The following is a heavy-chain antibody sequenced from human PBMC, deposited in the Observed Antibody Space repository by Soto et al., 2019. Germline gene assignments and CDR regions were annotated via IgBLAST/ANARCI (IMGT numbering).Heavy chain of an antibody. J-gene: IGHJ3*01. CDR3: ARFFLTIPRGVFDA. CDR1: GGSISSSHW. CDR2: ISHSGTS. V-gene: IGHV4-4*02. D-gene: IGHD2-8*02. Sequence: QVQLQESGPGLVKPSGTLSLTCAVSGGSISSSHWWTWVRQSPGKGLEYIGEISHSGTSNSNPSRKRRVPLSGDKPKTHFSLTLPSVPAGDTAVYYCARFFLTIPRGVFDAWGQGPLVIVSS.